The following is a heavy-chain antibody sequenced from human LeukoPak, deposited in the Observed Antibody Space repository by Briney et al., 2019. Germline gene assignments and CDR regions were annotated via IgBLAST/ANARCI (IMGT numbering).Heavy chain of an antibody. J-gene: IGHJ4*02. V-gene: IGHV3-21*01. CDR2: ISGDSTDI. Sequence: GGSLRLSCAASGFTFSSYEMNWVRQAPGKGLEWVSSISGDSTDIYYADSLMGRSTISRDNAKNSLYLQINSLRAEDTAIYYCARRGYSDSSGYDYWGQGTLVTVSS. D-gene: IGHD3-22*01. CDR3: ARRGYSDSSGYDY. CDR1: GFTFSSYE.